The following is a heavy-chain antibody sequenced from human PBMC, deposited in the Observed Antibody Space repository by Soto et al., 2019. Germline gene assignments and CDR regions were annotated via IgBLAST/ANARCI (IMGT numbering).Heavy chain of an antibody. V-gene: IGHV4-31*03. CDR2: IYYSGST. CDR3: ARDSSGRHGY. J-gene: IGHJ4*02. CDR1: GGSISSGGYY. D-gene: IGHD3-22*01. Sequence: PSETLSLTCTVSGGSISSGGYYCSWILHHPGKGLEWIGNIYYSGSTYFNPSLKSRVTTSVDTSKNQLSLKMSSVTAADTAVYYCARDSSGRHGYWGQGTTVTVSS.